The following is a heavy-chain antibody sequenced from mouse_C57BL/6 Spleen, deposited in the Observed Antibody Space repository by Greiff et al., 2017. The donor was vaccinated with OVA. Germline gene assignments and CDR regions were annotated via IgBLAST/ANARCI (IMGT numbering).Heavy chain of an antibody. CDR1: GYTFTSYW. CDR3: ARSGYGNHPDAMDY. J-gene: IGHJ4*01. Sequence: QVQLQQPGTELVKPGASVKLSCKASGYTFTSYWMHWVKQRPGQGLEWIGNINPSNGGTNYNEKFKSKATLTVDKSSSTAYMQLSIRTSEDSAVYYCARSGYGNHPDAMDYWGQGTSVTVSS. V-gene: IGHV1-53*01. CDR2: INPSNGGT. D-gene: IGHD2-1*01.